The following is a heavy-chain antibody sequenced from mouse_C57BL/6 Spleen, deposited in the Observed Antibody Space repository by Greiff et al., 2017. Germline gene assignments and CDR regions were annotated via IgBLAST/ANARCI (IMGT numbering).Heavy chain of an antibody. V-gene: IGHV3-6*01. Sequence: EVQLQQSGPGLVKPSQSLSLTCSVTGYSITSGYYWNWIRQFPGNKLEWMGYISYDGSNNYNPSLKNRISITRDTSKNQFFLKLNSVTTEDTATYYCARIYYDYDRDYAMDYWGQGTSVTVSS. CDR2: ISYDGSN. J-gene: IGHJ4*01. D-gene: IGHD2-4*01. CDR3: ARIYYDYDRDYAMDY. CDR1: GYSITSGYY.